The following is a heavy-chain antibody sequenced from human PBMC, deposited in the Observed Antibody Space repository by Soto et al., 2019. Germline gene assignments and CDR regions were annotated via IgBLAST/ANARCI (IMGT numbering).Heavy chain of an antibody. CDR1: GGSVNSGGYY. V-gene: IGHV4-31*03. Sequence: SETLSLTCTVSGGSVNSGGYYWSWIRQHPGKGLEWIGYIYYSGSTYYNPSLKSRVTISVDTSKNQFSLKLSSVTAADTAVYYCARGGYSYGKTYYGMDVWGQGTTVTVSS. J-gene: IGHJ6*02. CDR3: ARGGYSYGKTYYGMDV. CDR2: IYYSGST. D-gene: IGHD5-18*01.